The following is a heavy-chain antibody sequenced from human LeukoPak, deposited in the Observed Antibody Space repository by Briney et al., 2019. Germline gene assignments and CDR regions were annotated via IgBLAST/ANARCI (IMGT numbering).Heavy chain of an antibody. D-gene: IGHD6-13*01. CDR2: IDPNSGGT. J-gene: IGHJ3*02. CDR1: GYTFTGYY. CDR3: ARVSSSWVLDAFDI. Sequence: ASVKVSCKASGYTFTGYYMHWVRQAPGQGLEWMGWIDPNSGGTNYAQKFQGRVTMTRDTSISTAYMELSRLRSDDTAVYYCARVSSSWVLDAFDIWGQGTMVTVSS. V-gene: IGHV1-2*02.